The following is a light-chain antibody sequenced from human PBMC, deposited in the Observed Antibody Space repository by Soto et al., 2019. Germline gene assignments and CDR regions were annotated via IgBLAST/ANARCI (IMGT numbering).Light chain of an antibody. CDR2: DAS. V-gene: IGKV1-5*01. CDR1: QSISSW. CDR3: QQYNSYSRGT. Sequence: DIQMTQSPSTLSASVGDRVTITCRASQSISSWLAWYQQKPGKAPKLLIYDASSLESGVPSRFIGSGSGTEFTLTISSLQPDDFATYYCQQYNSYSRGTFGPGTKVDIK. J-gene: IGKJ3*01.